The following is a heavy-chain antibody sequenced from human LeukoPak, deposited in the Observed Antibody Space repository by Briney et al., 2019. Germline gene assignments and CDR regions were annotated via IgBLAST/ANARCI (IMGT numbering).Heavy chain of an antibody. Sequence: ASVKVSCKASGYTFTSYGISRVRQAPGQGLEWMGWISAYNGNTNYAQKLQGRVTMTTDTSTSTAYMELRSLRSDDTAVYYCASITMVRGVILKFDPWGQGTLVTVPS. CDR2: ISAYNGNT. V-gene: IGHV1-18*01. CDR3: ASITMVRGVILKFDP. D-gene: IGHD3-10*01. CDR1: GYTFTSYG. J-gene: IGHJ5*02.